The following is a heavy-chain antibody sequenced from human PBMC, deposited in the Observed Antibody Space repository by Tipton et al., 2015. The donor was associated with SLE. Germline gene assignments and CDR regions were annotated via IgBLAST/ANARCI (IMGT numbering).Heavy chain of an antibody. V-gene: IGHV4-59*01. CDR1: GGSISSLS. Sequence: TLSLTCTVSGGSISSLSWSWIRQPPGKRLEWIGYIFYTGSTNYNPSLKSRVAMSVDMSKNQFSLRLSSVTAADTAVYYCARTKSSGAVGWYFDLWGRGTLVTVSS. D-gene: IGHD2-15*01. CDR3: ARTKSSGAVGWYFDL. J-gene: IGHJ2*01. CDR2: IFYTGST.